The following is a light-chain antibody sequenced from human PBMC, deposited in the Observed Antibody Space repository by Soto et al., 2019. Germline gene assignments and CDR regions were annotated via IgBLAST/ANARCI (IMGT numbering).Light chain of an antibody. CDR1: SSNIGNNY. CDR2: ENN. V-gene: IGLV1-51*01. CDR3: GTWDSSLSAGV. J-gene: IGLJ3*02. Sequence: QSVLTQPPSVSAAPGQKVTISCSGSSSNIGNNYVSWYQQLPGTAPKLLIYENNKRPSGIRDRFSGSKSATSATLGITGLQTGYEADYYCGTWDSSLSAGVFGGGTKLTVL.